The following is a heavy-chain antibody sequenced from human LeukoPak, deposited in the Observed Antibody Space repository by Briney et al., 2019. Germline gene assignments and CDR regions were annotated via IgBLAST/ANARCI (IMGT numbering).Heavy chain of an antibody. V-gene: IGHV4-39*07. CDR3: ARGRSYGYHL. CDR2: IHYSGST. Sequence: PSETLSLTCTVSGGSISSGSYYWGWIRQPPGKGLEWIGSIHYSGSTYYNPSLKSRVTISVDTSKNQFSLKLSSVTAADTAVYYCARGRSYGYHLWGQGTLVTVSS. CDR1: GGSISSGSYY. J-gene: IGHJ4*02. D-gene: IGHD5-18*01.